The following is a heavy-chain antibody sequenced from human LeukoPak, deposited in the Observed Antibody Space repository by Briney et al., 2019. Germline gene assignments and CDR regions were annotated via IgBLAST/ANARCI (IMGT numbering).Heavy chain of an antibody. CDR1: GGTFSNSP. Sequence: ASVKVSCKASGGTFSNSPISWVRQAPGQRPEWMGWINAGIGVTRYSERFQDRITITRDTSASTVHMELSSLRSEDTAVYYCARDMGGSGSYSYWGQGTLVTVSS. CDR3: ARDMGGSGSYSY. CDR2: INAGIGVT. J-gene: IGHJ4*02. V-gene: IGHV1-3*01. D-gene: IGHD3-10*01.